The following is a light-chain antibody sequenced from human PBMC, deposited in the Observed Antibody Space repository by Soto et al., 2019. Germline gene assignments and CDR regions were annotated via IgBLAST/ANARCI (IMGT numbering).Light chain of an antibody. V-gene: IGLV2-14*03. CDR1: GSDVGGYNY. Sequence: QAVLTQPASVSGSPGQSITISCTGTGSDVGGYNYVSWYQQHPGKAPKLVIYDVSNRPSGVSTRFSGSKSGNTASLTISGLQAEDEADYYCSSYTRSKTYVFGTGTKLTVL. CDR3: SSYTRSKTYV. CDR2: DVS. J-gene: IGLJ1*01.